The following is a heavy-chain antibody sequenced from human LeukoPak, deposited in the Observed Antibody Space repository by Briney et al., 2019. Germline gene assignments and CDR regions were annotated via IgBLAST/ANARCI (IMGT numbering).Heavy chain of an antibody. V-gene: IGHV3-64D*06. Sequence: PGGSLRLSCSASGFIFNKYAMHWVRQAPGKGLEFVSTISINGDNTYYADSVKGRFTIFRDNSKNTLYLQMRSLRVEDTAVYYCAKDHEYSYDYWGRGTLVTVSS. CDR3: AKDHEYSYDY. CDR1: GFIFNKYA. D-gene: IGHD4-11*01. CDR2: ISINGDNT. J-gene: IGHJ4*02.